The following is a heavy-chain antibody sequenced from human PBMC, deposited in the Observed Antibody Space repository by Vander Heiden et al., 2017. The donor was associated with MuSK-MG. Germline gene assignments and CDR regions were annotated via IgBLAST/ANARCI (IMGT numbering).Heavy chain of an antibody. Sequence: QVQLVESGGGVVQPGRSLRLSCAASGFPFSSYGLHWVRQAPGKGLEWVAVIWYDGSNKYYADSVKGRFTISRDNSKNTLYLQMNSLRAEDTAVYYCARGYSSSWGENYYYGMDVWGQGTTVTVSS. CDR3: ARGYSSSWGENYYYGMDV. D-gene: IGHD6-13*01. CDR2: IWYDGSNK. J-gene: IGHJ6*02. CDR1: GFPFSSYG. V-gene: IGHV3-33*01.